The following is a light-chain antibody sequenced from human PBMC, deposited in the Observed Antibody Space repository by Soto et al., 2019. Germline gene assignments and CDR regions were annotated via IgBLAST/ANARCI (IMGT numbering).Light chain of an antibody. CDR2: GNT. Sequence: QSVLTQPPSVSGAPGQRVTISCTGSSSSIGAGYDVHWYQQLPGTAPKLLISGNTNRPSGVPDRFSGSKSGTSASLAITGLQAEDEADYYCQSYDSSLSGVVFGGGTKLTVL. CDR1: SSSIGAGYD. J-gene: IGLJ2*01. CDR3: QSYDSSLSGVV. V-gene: IGLV1-40*01.